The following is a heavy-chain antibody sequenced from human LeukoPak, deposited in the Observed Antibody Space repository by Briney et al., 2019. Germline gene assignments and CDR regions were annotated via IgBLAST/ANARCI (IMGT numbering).Heavy chain of an antibody. D-gene: IGHD3-10*01. Sequence: PSETLSLTCTVSGGSISSYYWSWIRQPPGKGLEWIGYIYCSGSTNYNPSLKSRVTISVDTSKNQFSLKLSSVTAADTAVYYCARVVSYYYGSRSYTYYFDYWGQGTLVTVSS. CDR1: GGSISSYY. CDR3: ARVVSYYYGSRSYTYYFDY. V-gene: IGHV4-59*01. CDR2: IYCSGST. J-gene: IGHJ4*02.